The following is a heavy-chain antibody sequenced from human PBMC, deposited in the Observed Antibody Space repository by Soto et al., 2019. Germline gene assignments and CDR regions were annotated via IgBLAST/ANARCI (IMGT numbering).Heavy chain of an antibody. CDR2: ISAYNGNT. Sequence: QVPLVQSGAEVKKPGASVKVSCKASGYTFTSYGISWVRQAPGQGLEWMGWISAYNGNTNYAQKLQGRVTMTTDTATSTAYMELRSLRSDDTAVYYCASMGGGTIFGVVTPMVFDPWGQGTLVTVSS. CDR3: ASMGGGTIFGVVTPMVFDP. J-gene: IGHJ5*02. D-gene: IGHD3-3*01. CDR1: GYTFTSYG. V-gene: IGHV1-18*01.